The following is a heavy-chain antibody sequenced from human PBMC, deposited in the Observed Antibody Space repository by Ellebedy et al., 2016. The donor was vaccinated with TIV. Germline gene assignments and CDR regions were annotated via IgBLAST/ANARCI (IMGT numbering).Heavy chain of an antibody. D-gene: IGHD2-21*01. J-gene: IGHJ6*02. CDR3: ATSRGGGDSYYYGMDV. V-gene: IGHV1-24*01. CDR2: FDPEDGET. CDR1: GYTLTELS. Sequence: ASVKVSCXVSGYTLTELSMHWVRQAPGKGLEWMGGFDPEDGETIYAQKFQGRVTMTEDTSTDTAYMELSSLRSEDTAVYYCATSRGGGDSYYYGMDVWGQGTTVTVSS.